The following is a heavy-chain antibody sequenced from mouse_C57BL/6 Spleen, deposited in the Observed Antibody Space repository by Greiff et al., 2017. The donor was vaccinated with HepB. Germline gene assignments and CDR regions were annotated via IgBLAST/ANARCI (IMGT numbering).Heavy chain of an antibody. D-gene: IGHD1-1*01. Sequence: VQLQQPGAELVRPGTSVKLSCKASGYTFTSYWMHWVKQRPGQGLEWIGVIDPSDSYTNYNQKFKGKATLTVDTSSSTAYMQLSSLTSEDSAVYYCARGSYGGNAMDYWGQGTSVTVSS. CDR2: IDPSDSYT. CDR3: ARGSYGGNAMDY. J-gene: IGHJ4*01. V-gene: IGHV1-59*01. CDR1: GYTFTSYW.